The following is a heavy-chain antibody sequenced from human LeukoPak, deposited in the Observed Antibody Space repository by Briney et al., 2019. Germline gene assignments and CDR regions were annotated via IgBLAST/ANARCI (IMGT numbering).Heavy chain of an antibody. CDR1: GFTFSSYA. Sequence: PGGSLRLSCAASGFTFSSYAMSWVRQAPGKGLEWVAVISYDGSNKYYADSVKGRFTISRDNSKNTLYLQMNSLRAEDTAVYYCAKEGTAMVGYFDYWGQGTLVTVSS. CDR2: ISYDGSNK. CDR3: AKEGTAMVGYFDY. V-gene: IGHV3-30*18. J-gene: IGHJ4*02. D-gene: IGHD5-18*01.